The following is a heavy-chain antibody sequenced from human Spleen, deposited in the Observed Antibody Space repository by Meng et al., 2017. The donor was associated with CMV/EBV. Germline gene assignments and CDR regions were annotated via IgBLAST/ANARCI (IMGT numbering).Heavy chain of an antibody. Sequence: GGSLRLSCAASGFTVSSNYMSWVRQAPGKGLEWVSVIYSGGSTYYADSVKGRFTISRDNSKNTLYLQMNSLRAEDTAVYYCAKERVVGANGYYYGMDVWGQGTTVTVSS. CDR2: IYSGGST. J-gene: IGHJ6*02. CDR1: GFTVSSNY. D-gene: IGHD1-26*01. CDR3: AKERVVGANGYYYGMDV. V-gene: IGHV3-66*01.